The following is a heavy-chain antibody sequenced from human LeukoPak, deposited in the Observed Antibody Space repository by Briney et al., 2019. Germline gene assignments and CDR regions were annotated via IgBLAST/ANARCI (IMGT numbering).Heavy chain of an antibody. CDR2: IYYSGST. J-gene: IGHJ4*02. V-gene: IGHV4-39*07. CDR1: GGSISSSSYY. D-gene: IGHD6-19*01. Sequence: PSETLSLTCTVSGGSISSSSYYWAWIRQPPGKGLEWIGSIYYSGSTYYNPSLKSRVTISVDTSKNQFSLKLSSVTAADTAVYYCARVSVAVDYWGQGTLVTVSS. CDR3: ARVSVAVDY.